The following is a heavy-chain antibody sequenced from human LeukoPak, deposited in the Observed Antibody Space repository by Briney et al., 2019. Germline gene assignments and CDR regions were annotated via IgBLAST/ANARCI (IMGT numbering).Heavy chain of an antibody. V-gene: IGHV3-74*01. CDR2: INTDGGDT. CDR3: ARDEKIVGASGQDY. Sequence: TGGSLRLSCAASGFTFGSYWMHWVRQAPGKGLVWVSRINTDGGDTIYADSVKGRFTISRDNAKNTLFLQMNSLRAEDTAVYYGARDEKIVGASGQDYWGQGTLVTVSS. CDR1: GFTFGSYW. D-gene: IGHD1-26*01. J-gene: IGHJ4*02.